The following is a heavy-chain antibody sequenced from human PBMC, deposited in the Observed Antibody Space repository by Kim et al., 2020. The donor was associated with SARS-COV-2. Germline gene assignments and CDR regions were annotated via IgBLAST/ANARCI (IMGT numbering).Heavy chain of an antibody. Sequence: SNKYYADSVKGRFTISRDNSKNTLYLQMNSLRAEDTAVYYCARFSGSYVNWGQGTLVTVSS. J-gene: IGHJ4*02. V-gene: IGHV3-30*01. D-gene: IGHD1-26*01. CDR2: SNK. CDR3: ARFSGSYVN.